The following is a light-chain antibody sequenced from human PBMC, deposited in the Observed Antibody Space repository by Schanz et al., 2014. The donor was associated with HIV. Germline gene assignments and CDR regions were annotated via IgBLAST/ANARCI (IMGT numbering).Light chain of an antibody. J-gene: IGKJ2*01. CDR1: QSVSNY. Sequence: EIVLTQSPATLSLSPGERATLSCRASQSVSNYLAWYQQQPGQAPRLLIYGASTRATGIPARFSGSGSGTEFTLTISSLQSEDFAVYYCQQYNNWPGTFGQGTKLEIK. CDR3: QQYNNWPGT. CDR2: GAS. V-gene: IGKV3-15*01.